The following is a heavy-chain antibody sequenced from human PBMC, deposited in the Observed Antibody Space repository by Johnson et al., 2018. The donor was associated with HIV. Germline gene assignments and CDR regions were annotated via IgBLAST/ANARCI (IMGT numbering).Heavy chain of an antibody. CDR1: GFTFTSFA. Sequence: QVQLVESGGDLVQPGGSLRLSCAASGFTFTSFAMHWVRQAPGKGLEWVAFISYDGSNKYYADSVKGRFTISRDNSKNTLYLQMNSLRVEDTAVYYCASEVRGVLDIWGQGTMVTVSS. D-gene: IGHD3-10*01. J-gene: IGHJ3*02. CDR3: ASEVRGVLDI. CDR2: ISYDGSNK. V-gene: IGHV3-30*14.